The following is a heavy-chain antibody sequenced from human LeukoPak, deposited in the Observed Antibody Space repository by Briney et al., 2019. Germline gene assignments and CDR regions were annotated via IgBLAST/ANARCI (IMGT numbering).Heavy chain of an antibody. CDR2: ISAYNANT. V-gene: IGHV1-18*01. CDR1: GYTFTNYG. Sequence: ASVKVSCKASGYTFTNYGISWVRQAPGQGLEWMGWISAYNANTNYAQKLQGRVTMTTDASTSTAYMELRSLRSDDTAVYYCARDWGYGDGVDYWGQGTLVTVSS. CDR3: ARDWGYGDGVDY. D-gene: IGHD4-17*01. J-gene: IGHJ4*02.